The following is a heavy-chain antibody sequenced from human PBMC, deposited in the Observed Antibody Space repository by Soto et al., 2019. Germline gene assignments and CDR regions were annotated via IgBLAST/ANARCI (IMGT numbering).Heavy chain of an antibody. CDR1: GFTVSSNS. V-gene: IGHV3-66*01. Sequence: EVQLVESGGGLVQPGGSLRLSCAASGFTVSSNSMSWVRQAPGKGLEWVSLIYSGGSTYYADSVKGRFTISRDNSRNTVYLQMNSLRAEGTAVYYCARADFDYWGQGTLVTVSS. CDR2: IYSGGST. CDR3: ARADFDY. J-gene: IGHJ4*02.